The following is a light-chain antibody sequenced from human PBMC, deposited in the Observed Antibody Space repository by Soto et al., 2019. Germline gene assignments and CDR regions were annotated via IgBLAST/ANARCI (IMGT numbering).Light chain of an antibody. V-gene: IGLV2-11*01. CDR3: CSYAGSHFL. Sequence: ALTQPRSVSGSPGQSVTISCTGTSSDVGGYNYVSWYQQHPGKAPKLMIYDVSQRPSGVPDRFSGSKSGNTASLTISGLQHEDEADYYCCSYAGSHFLFGGGTKLTVL. CDR1: SSDVGGYNY. J-gene: IGLJ2*01. CDR2: DVS.